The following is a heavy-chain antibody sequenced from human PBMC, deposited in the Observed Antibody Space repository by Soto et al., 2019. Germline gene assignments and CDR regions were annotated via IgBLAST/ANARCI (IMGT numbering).Heavy chain of an antibody. J-gene: IGHJ3*02. CDR2: IIPIFGTA. D-gene: IGHD1-26*01. V-gene: IGHV1-69*13. Sequence: SVKVSCKGSGGAFRSYSISWVLQAPGQGLEWMGGIIPIFGTANYAQKFQGRVTITADESTSTAYMELSSLRSEDTAVYYCARANMVGATRGAFDIWGQGTMVTVSS. CDR3: ARANMVGATRGAFDI. CDR1: GGAFRSYS.